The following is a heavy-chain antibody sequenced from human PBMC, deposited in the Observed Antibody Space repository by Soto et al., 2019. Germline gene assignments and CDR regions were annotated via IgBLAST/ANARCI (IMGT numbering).Heavy chain of an antibody. CDR3: ARMAGDSFFQN. V-gene: IGHV4-59*01. CDR1: GGSINSYY. J-gene: IGHJ1*01. Sequence: SETLSLTCTVSGGSINSYYWSWLRQPPGKGLEWIGYIYYSGYTTYNASLEGRVTISVDTSKNQFSLKLDSVTAADTAVYYCARMAGDSFFQNWGQGTLVTVSS. CDR2: IYYSGYT. D-gene: IGHD6-19*01.